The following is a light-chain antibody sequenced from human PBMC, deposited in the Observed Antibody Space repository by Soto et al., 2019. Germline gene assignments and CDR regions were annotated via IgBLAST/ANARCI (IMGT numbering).Light chain of an antibody. CDR2: DAS. Sequence: EIVLTQSPATLSLSPGERATLSRRASQSVSSYLAWYQQKPGQAPRLLIYDASNRATGIPARFSGSGSGTDFTLTISSLEPEDFAVYYCQQRSNWPLTFGGGTTVEIK. CDR1: QSVSSY. V-gene: IGKV3-11*01. CDR3: QQRSNWPLT. J-gene: IGKJ4*01.